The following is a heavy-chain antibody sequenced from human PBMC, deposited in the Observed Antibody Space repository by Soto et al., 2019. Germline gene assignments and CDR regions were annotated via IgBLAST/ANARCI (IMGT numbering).Heavy chain of an antibody. J-gene: IGHJ6*02. CDR3: ARYVDTAMVEGMDV. D-gene: IGHD5-18*01. V-gene: IGHV1-2*02. CDR1: GYTFTGYY. CDR2: INPNSGGT. Sequence: ASVKVSCKASGYTFTGYYMHWVRQAPGQGLEWMGWINPNSGGTNYAQKFQGRVTMTRDTSISTAYMELSRLRSDDTAVYYCARYVDTAMVEGMDVWGQGTTVTVSS.